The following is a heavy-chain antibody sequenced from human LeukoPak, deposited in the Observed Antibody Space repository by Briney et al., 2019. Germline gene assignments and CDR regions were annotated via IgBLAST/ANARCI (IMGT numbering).Heavy chain of an antibody. J-gene: IGHJ4*02. CDR3: AKASTGMALAGVDY. CDR2: ISDDGSNK. V-gene: IGHV3-30*18. CDR1: GFTFSTYG. Sequence: GGSLRLSCAVSGFTFSTYGMHWVRQAPGKGLERVAVISDDGSNKFYADSVKGRFTISRDNSNNTLFLQLNSLRAEDTAVFYCAKASTGMALAGVDYWGQGTLVSVSS. D-gene: IGHD6-19*01.